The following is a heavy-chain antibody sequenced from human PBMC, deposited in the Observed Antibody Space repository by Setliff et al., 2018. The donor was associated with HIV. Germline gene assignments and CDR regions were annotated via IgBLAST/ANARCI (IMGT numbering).Heavy chain of an antibody. CDR1: GGSISSGSYY. V-gene: IGHV4-61*09. Sequence: PSENLSLTCTVSGGSISSGSYYWSWIRQPAGKGLEWIGHIYTSGSTNYNPSLKGRVTISVDTSKNQFSLKLSSVTAADTAVYYCARGPGWPNWFDPWGQGTLVTVSS. CDR2: IYTSGST. CDR3: ARGPGWPNWFDP. D-gene: IGHD6-19*01. J-gene: IGHJ5*02.